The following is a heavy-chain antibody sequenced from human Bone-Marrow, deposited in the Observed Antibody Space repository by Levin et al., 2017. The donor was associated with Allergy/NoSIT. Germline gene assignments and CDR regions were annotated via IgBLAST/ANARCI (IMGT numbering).Heavy chain of an antibody. CDR3: AKEGLAVAGYYFDS. Sequence: GGSLRLSCAASVFXFSSXSIXXXXXXXXKGLEWVSSISGSGTITHYAESVKGRFTISRDISKNMLHLQMDSLRAEDTAIYFCAKEGLAVAGYYFDSWGQGTLVTVSS. J-gene: IGHJ4*02. V-gene: IGHV3-23*01. CDR1: VFXFSSXS. D-gene: IGHD6-19*01. CDR2: ISGSGTIT.